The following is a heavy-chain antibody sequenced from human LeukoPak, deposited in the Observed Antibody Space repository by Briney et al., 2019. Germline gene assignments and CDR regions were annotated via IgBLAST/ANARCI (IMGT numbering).Heavy chain of an antibody. V-gene: IGHV1-69*04. CDR2: IIPILGIA. D-gene: IGHD5-12*01. J-gene: IGHJ4*02. Sequence: SVKVSCKASGGTFSSYAISWVRQAPGQGFEWMGRIIPILGIANYAQKFQGRVTITADKSTSTAYMELSSLRSEDTAVYYCAREGIVATIIDYWGQGTLVTVSS. CDR3: AREGIVATIIDY. CDR1: GGTFSSYA.